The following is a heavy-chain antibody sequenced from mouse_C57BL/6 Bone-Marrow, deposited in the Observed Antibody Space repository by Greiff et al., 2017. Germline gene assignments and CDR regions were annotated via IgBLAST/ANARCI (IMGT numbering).Heavy chain of an antibody. J-gene: IGHJ4*01. CDR1: GYTFTSYW. CDR3: ARSYGAYYGYYAMDY. V-gene: IGHV1-52*01. D-gene: IGHD2-3*01. CDR2: IDPSDSET. Sequence: VQLQQPGAELVRPGSSVKLSCKASGYTFTSYWMHWVKQRPIQGLEWIGNIDPSDSETHYNQKFKDKATLTVDKSSSTAYMQLSSLTSEDSAVYYFARSYGAYYGYYAMDYWGQGTSVTVSS.